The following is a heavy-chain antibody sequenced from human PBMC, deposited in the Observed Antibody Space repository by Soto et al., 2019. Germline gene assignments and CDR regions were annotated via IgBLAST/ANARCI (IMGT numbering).Heavy chain of an antibody. Sequence: SETLSLTCTVSGGSISSGGYYWSWIRQHPGKGLEWIGYIYYSGSTYYNPSLKSRVTISVDTSKNQFSLKLSSVTAADTAVYYCARSPREALEYPFDYWGQGTLVTVSS. CDR1: GGSISSGGYY. V-gene: IGHV4-31*03. CDR2: IYYSGST. D-gene: IGHD3-3*01. CDR3: ARSPREALEYPFDY. J-gene: IGHJ4*02.